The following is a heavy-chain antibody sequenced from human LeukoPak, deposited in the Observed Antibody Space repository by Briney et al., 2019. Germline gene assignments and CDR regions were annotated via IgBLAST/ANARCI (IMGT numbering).Heavy chain of an antibody. CDR1: GGSISSYY. D-gene: IGHD3-16*02. V-gene: IGHV4-59*01. Sequence: SETLSLTCTVSGGSISSYYWSWIRQPPGKGLEWIGYTYYSGSTNYNPSLKSRVTISVDTSKNQFSLKLSSVTAADTAVYYCARVGIYYDYVWGSYRFDLLSFDYWGQGTLVTVSS. CDR3: ARVGIYYDYVWGSYRFDLLSFDY. J-gene: IGHJ4*02. CDR2: TYYSGST.